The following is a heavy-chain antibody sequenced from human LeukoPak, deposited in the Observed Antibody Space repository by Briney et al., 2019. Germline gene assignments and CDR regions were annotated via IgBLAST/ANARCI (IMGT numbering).Heavy chain of an antibody. V-gene: IGHV4-59*08. J-gene: IGHJ3*02. Sequence: PSDTLSLTCTVSGGFISSYFWSWLRQPTGKGVEWIGYIYNTETTNYHPSLKSRVTMSIDTSKNQFSLTLSSVTAADTAVYYCASHGGWPSDAFDIWGQGTIVTVSS. D-gene: IGHD6-19*01. CDR2: IYNTETT. CDR3: ASHGGWPSDAFDI. CDR1: GGFISSYF.